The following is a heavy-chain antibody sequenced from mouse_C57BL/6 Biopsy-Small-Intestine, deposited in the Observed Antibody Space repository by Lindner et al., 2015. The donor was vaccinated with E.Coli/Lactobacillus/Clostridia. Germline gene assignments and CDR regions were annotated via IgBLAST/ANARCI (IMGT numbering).Heavy chain of an antibody. D-gene: IGHD2-3*01. CDR3: ARWLLLYYAMDY. J-gene: IGHJ4*01. CDR1: GFTFSDFG. V-gene: IGHV5-17*01. CDR2: ISRGSTTI. Sequence: VQLQESGGGLVKPGGSLKLSCAASGFTFSDFGIHWVRQAPEKGLEWVAYISRGSTTIYYADTVKGRFTISRDNANYTLFLQMTSLRSEDTAMYYCARWLLLYYAMDYWGQGTSVTVSS.